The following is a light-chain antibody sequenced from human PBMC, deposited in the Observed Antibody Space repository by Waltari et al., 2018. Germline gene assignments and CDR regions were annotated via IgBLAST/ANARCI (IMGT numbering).Light chain of an antibody. CDR3: TSYTSSSISHVL. CDR2: EVS. Sequence: QSALTQPASVSGSPGQSITISCTGTSSDVGGYNYLSWYQHQPGKAPKLIMYEVSNRPSGVSNRFSAPKSGNTASLTISGLQAEDEGDYYCTSYTSSSISHVLFGGGTKLSVL. J-gene: IGLJ2*01. V-gene: IGLV2-14*01. CDR1: SSDVGGYNY.